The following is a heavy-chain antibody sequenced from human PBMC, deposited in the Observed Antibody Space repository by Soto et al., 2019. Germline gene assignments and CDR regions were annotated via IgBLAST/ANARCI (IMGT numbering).Heavy chain of an antibody. CDR2: ISYDGSNK. J-gene: IGHJ6*02. CDR1: GFTFSSYG. Sequence: QVQLVESGGGVVQPGRSLRLSCAASGFTFSSYGMHWVRQAPGKGLEWVAVISYDGSNKHYADSVKGRFTISRDNSKNTLYLQMNSLRAEDTAVYYCAKERAVYYYYYGMDVWGQGTTVTVSS. V-gene: IGHV3-30*18. CDR3: AKERAVYYYYYGMDV.